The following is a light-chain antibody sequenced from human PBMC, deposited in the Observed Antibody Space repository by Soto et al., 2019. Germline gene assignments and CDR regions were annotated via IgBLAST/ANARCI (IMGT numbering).Light chain of an antibody. CDR3: GADHGSGSNFVV. CDR1: SGYSNYK. J-gene: IGLJ2*01. V-gene: IGLV9-49*01. Sequence: QLVLTQPPSASASLGASVTLTCTLSSGYSNYKVDWYQQRPGKGPRFVMRVGTGGIVGSKGDFIPDRFSVLGSGLNRYLTIKNIQEEDESDYHCGADHGSGSNFVVFGGGTKLTVL. CDR2: VGTGGIVG.